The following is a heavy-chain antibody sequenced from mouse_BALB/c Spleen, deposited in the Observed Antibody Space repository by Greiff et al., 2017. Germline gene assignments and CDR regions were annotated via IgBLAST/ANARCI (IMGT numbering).Heavy chain of an antibody. D-gene: IGHD1-1*02. J-gene: IGHJ2*01. CDR2: ISNGGGST. CDR1: GFTFSSYT. Sequence: EVKLVESGGGLVQPGGSLKLSCAASGFTFSSYTMSWVRQTPEKRLEWVAYISNGGGSTYYPDTVKGRFTISRDNAKNTLYLQMSSLKSKDTAMYYCARRGSYLYFDYWGQGTTLAVSS. CDR3: ARRGSYLYFDY. V-gene: IGHV5-12-2*01.